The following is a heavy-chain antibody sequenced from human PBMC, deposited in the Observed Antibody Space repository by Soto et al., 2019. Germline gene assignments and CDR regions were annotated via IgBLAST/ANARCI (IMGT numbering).Heavy chain of an antibody. D-gene: IGHD5-18*01. CDR3: ARDTTRGYSYGSFDY. J-gene: IGHJ4*02. Sequence: TLSLTCTVSGGSISSGGYYWSWIRQHPGKGLEWIGYIYYSGSTYYNPSLKSRVTISVDTSKNQFSLKLSSVTAADTAVYYCARDTTRGYSYGSFDYWGQGNLVTVSS. V-gene: IGHV4-31*03. CDR1: GGSISSGGYY. CDR2: IYYSGST.